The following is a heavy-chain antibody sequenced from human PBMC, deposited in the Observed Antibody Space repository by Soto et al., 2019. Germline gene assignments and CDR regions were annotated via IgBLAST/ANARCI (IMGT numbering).Heavy chain of an antibody. D-gene: IGHD3-22*01. V-gene: IGHV3-23*01. CDR1: GFTFSIYA. Sequence: PGGSLRLSCAASGFTFSIYAMSLVRQAPGKGLEWVSGISGSGGSTYYADSVKGRFTISRDNSKNTLYLQMNSLRDEDTAVYYCAKGDKYDSSGYFFNFDYWGQGTLVTVSS. CDR3: AKGDKYDSSGYFFNFDY. J-gene: IGHJ4*02. CDR2: ISGSGGST.